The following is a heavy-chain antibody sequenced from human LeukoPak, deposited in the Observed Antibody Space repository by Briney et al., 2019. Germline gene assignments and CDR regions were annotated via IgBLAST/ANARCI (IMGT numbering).Heavy chain of an antibody. CDR3: ARGGLGYCSSTSCRNWFDP. CDR1: GGSFSGYY. D-gene: IGHD2-2*01. J-gene: IGHJ5*02. Sequence: SETLSLTCAVYGGSFSGYYWSWIRQPPGKGLEWIGEINHSGSTNYNPSLKSRVTISVDTSKYQFSLKLSSVTAADTAVYYCARGGLGYCSSTSCRNWFDPWGQGTLVTVSS. V-gene: IGHV4-34*01. CDR2: INHSGST.